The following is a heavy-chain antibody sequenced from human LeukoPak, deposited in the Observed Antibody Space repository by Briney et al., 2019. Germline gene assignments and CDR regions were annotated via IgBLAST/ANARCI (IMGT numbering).Heavy chain of an antibody. CDR2: IESTTDGETT. J-gene: IGHJ4*02. CDR1: GFTFPKAW. D-gene: IGHD4-11*01. CDR3: TAGSPDYQEAVPGY. Sequence: GGSLSLSCEASGFTFPKAWMTWVRQAPGKGLERVGHIESTTDGETTDYAAPVKGRFTISRDDSKNTLYLQMNSLTTEDTAVYYCTAGSPDYQEAVPGYWGQGTLVTVSS. V-gene: IGHV3-15*04.